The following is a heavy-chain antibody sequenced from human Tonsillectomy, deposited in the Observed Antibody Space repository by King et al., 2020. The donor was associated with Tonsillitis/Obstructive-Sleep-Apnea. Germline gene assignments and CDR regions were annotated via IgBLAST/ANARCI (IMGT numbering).Heavy chain of an antibody. CDR1: GFTFSSYG. J-gene: IGHJ4*02. V-gene: IGHV3-33*01. CDR3: VRDAAIFGVVMRGPFDF. D-gene: IGHD3-3*01. Sequence: VQLVESGGGVVQPGRSLRLSCAASGFTFSSYGMHWVRQAPGKGLEGVAVIWYDGSDKYFADSVRGRFTISRDNSKNTLYLQMNSLRAEDTAVYYCVRDAAIFGVVMRGPFDFWGQGTLVTVSS. CDR2: IWYDGSDK.